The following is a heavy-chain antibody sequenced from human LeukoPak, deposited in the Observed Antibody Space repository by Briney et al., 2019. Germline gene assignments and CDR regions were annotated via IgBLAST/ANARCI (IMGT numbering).Heavy chain of an antibody. CDR2: INSDGINT. CDR1: GFTFSNYW. J-gene: IGHJ4*02. D-gene: IGHD3-16*01. V-gene: IGHV3-74*01. CDR3: ARMGYYFDY. Sequence: GGSLRLSCAASGFTFSNYWMHWVRQAPGKGLVWVSRINSDGINTSYADSVKGRFTISRDNAKNTLNLQMNSLRAEDTAVYYCARMGYYFDYWGQGTLVTVSS.